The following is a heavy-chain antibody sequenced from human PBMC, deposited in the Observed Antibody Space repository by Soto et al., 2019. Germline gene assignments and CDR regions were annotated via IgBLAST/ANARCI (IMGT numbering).Heavy chain of an antibody. J-gene: IGHJ4*02. CDR1: GGSISSYY. D-gene: IGHD4-17*01. V-gene: IGHV4-59*08. CDR3: ARRYGDYFDC. Sequence: SETLSLTCTVSGGSISSYYWSWIRQPPGKGLEWIGYIYYSRSTNYNPYLKSRDTISVDTSKNQFSLKLSSVTAADTAVYYCARRYGDYFDCWGQGTLVTVS. CDR2: IYYSRST.